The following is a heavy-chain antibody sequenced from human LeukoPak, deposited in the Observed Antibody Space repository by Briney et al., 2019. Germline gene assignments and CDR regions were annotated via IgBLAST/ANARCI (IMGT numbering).Heavy chain of an antibody. CDR3: ARGRYGDDGHY. J-gene: IGHJ4*02. CDR1: GASISSYY. V-gene: IGHV4-59*01. Sequence: PSETLSLTCTVSGASISSYYWSWIRQPPGKGLEWIAYINYSGSTRYNPSLKSRVTISVDTSKNQFSLKVTSVTAADTAVYYYARGRYGDDGHYWGQGTLVTVSS. D-gene: IGHD4-17*01. CDR2: INYSGST.